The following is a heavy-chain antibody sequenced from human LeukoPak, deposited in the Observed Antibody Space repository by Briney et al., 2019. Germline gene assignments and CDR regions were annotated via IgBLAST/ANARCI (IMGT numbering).Heavy chain of an antibody. Sequence: GASVKVSCKASGYTFTKYGITWVRQAPGQGPEWMGWISTYNGNTNYAQKLQGRVTMTTDTSTSTAYMELRSLISDDAAVYYCARGDDYGDYWGLYWGQGTLVTVSS. CDR3: ARGDDYGDYWGLY. J-gene: IGHJ4*02. CDR1: GYTFTKYG. V-gene: IGHV1-18*01. D-gene: IGHD4-17*01. CDR2: ISTYNGNT.